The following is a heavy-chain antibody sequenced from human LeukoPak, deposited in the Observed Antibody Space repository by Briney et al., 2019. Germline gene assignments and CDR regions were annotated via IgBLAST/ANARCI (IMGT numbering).Heavy chain of an antibody. V-gene: IGHV3-7*01. CDR3: ARDTGCAGGTCFSSYDY. CDR2: IKQDGSQK. Sequence: GGSLRLSCAASGFTFSTYWMTWVRQAPGKGLEWVANIKQDGSQKYYVDSVKGRFTISRDNAKNSLYLQMDSLRAEDTAVYYCARDTGCAGGTCFSSYDYWGQGTLVTVSS. CDR1: GFTFSTYW. D-gene: IGHD2-15*01. J-gene: IGHJ4*02.